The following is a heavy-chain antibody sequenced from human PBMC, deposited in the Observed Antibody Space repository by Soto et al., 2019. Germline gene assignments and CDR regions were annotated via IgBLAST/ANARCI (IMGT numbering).Heavy chain of an antibody. V-gene: IGHV4-59*01. CDR3: ARVDLTIAAAGNNWFDP. Sequence: PSETLSLTCTVSGGSISSYYWSWIRQPPGKGLEWIGYIYYSGSTNYNPSLKSRVTISVDTSKNQFSLKLSSVTAADTAVYYRARVDLTIAAAGNNWFDPWGQGTLVTVSS. J-gene: IGHJ5*02. CDR1: GGSISSYY. D-gene: IGHD6-13*01. CDR2: IYYSGST.